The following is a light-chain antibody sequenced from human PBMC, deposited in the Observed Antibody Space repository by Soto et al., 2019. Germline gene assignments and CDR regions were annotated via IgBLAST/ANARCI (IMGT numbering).Light chain of an antibody. Sequence: EIVLTQSPGTLSLSPGERATLSCRASQSVFSSYLAWYQQKPGQAPRLLIYGASSRATGIPDRFSGSGSGADFPLTISRPEPEDFAVYYCQQYGSSPLTFGGGTKVEIK. V-gene: IGKV3-20*01. J-gene: IGKJ4*01. CDR1: QSVFSSY. CDR3: QQYGSSPLT. CDR2: GAS.